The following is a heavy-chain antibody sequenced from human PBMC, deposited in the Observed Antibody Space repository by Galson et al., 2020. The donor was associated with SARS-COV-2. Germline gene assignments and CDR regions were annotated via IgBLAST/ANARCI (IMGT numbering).Heavy chain of an antibody. J-gene: IGHJ6*02. CDR2: IYHSGST. Sequence: SETLSLTCAVSGGSINSSNWWNWVRQPPGKGLEWIGEIYHSGSTSYNPYLKSRVTISVDKSKNLFSLKLSSVTAADTAVYYCTKIPYYYHTSGDPYYSFGMDVWGQGTTVIVSS. CDR3: TKIPYYYHTSGDPYYSFGMDV. D-gene: IGHD3-22*01. V-gene: IGHV4-4*02. CDR1: GGSINSSNW.